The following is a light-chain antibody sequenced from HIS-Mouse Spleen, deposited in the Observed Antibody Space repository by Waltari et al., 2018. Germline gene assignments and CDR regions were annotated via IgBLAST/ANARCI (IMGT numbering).Light chain of an antibody. CDR1: SSDVGSYTL. V-gene: IGLV2-23*01. CDR3: CSYAGSKEV. J-gene: IGLJ2*01. CDR2: EGS. Sequence: QSALTQPASVSGSPGQSITIPCPGTSSDVGSYTLVSWYQQHPGKAPKLMIYEGSKRPSGVSNRFSGSKSGNTASLTISGLQAEDEADYYCCSYAGSKEVFGGGTKLTVL.